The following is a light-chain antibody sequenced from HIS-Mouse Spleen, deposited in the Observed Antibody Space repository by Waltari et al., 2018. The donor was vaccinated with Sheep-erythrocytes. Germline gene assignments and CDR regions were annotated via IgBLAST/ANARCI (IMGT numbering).Light chain of an antibody. J-gene: IGLJ2*01. CDR3: QAWDSSTVV. V-gene: IGLV3-1*01. Sequence: SYELTQPPSVSVSPGQTASIPCSGDKWGANYACWYQKKPGHSPVLVIYQDSKRPSGIPERFSGSNSGNTATLTISGTQAMDEADYYCQAWDSSTVVFGGGTKLTVL. CDR2: QDS. CDR1: KWGANY.